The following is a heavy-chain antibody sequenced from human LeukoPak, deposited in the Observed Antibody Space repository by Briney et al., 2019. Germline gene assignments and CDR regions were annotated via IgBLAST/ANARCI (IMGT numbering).Heavy chain of an antibody. D-gene: IGHD5-12*01. CDR3: ARESWATNAFDI. Sequence: SETLSLTCAVYGGSFSGYYWSWIRQPPGKGLEWIGETNHSGSTNYNPSLKSRVTISVDTSKNQFSLKLSSVTAADTAVYYCARESWATNAFDIWGQGTMVTVSS. CDR1: GGSFSGYY. V-gene: IGHV4-34*01. CDR2: TNHSGST. J-gene: IGHJ3*02.